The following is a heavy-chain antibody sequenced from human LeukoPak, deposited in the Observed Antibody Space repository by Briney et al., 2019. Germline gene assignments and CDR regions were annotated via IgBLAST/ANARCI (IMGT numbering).Heavy chain of an antibody. Sequence: ASVKVSCKASGYSFTSNYIHWVRQAPGQGLGWMGMIYPRDGSTSYAQKFQGRVTVTRDTSTSTVHMELSGLRSEDTAVYYCARDQEGFDYWGQGTLVTVSS. CDR3: ARDQEGFDY. CDR1: GYSFTSNY. CDR2: IYPRDGST. V-gene: IGHV1-46*01. J-gene: IGHJ4*02.